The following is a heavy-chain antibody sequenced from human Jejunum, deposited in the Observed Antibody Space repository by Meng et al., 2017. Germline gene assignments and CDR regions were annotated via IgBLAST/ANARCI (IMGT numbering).Heavy chain of an antibody. Sequence: GQRQESGPGLVKPSCPLSLTCAVSGGSGSSSNWWSWVRQTPGKGLEWIAEIYHGGTTYYNPSLKSRVTISLDTSKNQFSLNLRSVTAADTAVYYCAGKGVHVAAMYWGQGTLVTVSS. CDR2: IYHGGTT. D-gene: IGHD1-1*01. CDR3: AGKGVHVAAMY. V-gene: IGHV4-4*02. CDR1: GGSGSSSNW. J-gene: IGHJ1*01.